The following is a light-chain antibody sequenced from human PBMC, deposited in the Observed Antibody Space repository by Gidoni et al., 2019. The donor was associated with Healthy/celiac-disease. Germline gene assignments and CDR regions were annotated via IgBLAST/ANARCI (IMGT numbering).Light chain of an antibody. V-gene: IGKV1-33*01. Sequence: DIQMIQSPSSLSASVGDRGTITCQASQDISNYLNWYQQKPGKAPKLLIYDASNLETGVPSRFSGSGSGTDFTFTISSLQPEDIATYYCQQYDNLPLTFGGGTKVEIK. CDR2: DAS. CDR3: QQYDNLPLT. J-gene: IGKJ4*01. CDR1: QDISNY.